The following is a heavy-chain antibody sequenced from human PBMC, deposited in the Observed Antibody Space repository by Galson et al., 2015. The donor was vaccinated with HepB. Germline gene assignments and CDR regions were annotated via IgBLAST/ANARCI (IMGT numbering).Heavy chain of an antibody. D-gene: IGHD6-6*01. J-gene: IGHJ4*02. CDR3: AKAESAAYSISSYDL. CDR1: GFIFSNYA. CDR2: ISGSGAMT. V-gene: IGHV3-23*01. Sequence: LRLSCATSGFIFSNYAMTWVRQAPGKGLEWVSAISGSGAMTYYLQSVRGRFTISRDNSKNTLFLILNSLRAEDTAVYFCAKAESAAYSISSYDLWGQGTLVTVSS.